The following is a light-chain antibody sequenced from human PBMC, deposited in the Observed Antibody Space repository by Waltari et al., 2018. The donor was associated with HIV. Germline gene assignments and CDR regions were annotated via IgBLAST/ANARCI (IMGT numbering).Light chain of an antibody. J-gene: IGKJ3*01. CDR2: AAS. Sequence: DIQMTQSPSSLSASVGDRVTIACRASQSISTYLNWYQLKPGKVPKLLISAASTLQSGVPSRFSGSGSGTDFTLTLSSLQPEDFATYYCLQSYTSPLTCGPGTKVEIK. CDR3: LQSYTSPLT. CDR1: QSISTY. V-gene: IGKV1-39*01.